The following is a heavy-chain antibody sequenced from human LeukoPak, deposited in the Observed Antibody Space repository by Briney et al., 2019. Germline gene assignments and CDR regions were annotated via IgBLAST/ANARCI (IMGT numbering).Heavy chain of an antibody. CDR2: MYYSGST. CDR3: ARRGYCSGTNCYYFDH. J-gene: IGHJ4*02. CDR1: GGSFSGYY. Sequence: SETLSLTCAVYGGSFSGYYWGWIRQPPGKGLEWIGNMYYSGSTYYNSSLKSRVTISVDTSKNQFSLKLSSVTAADTAVYYCARRGYCSGTNCYYFDHWGQGTLVTVSS. D-gene: IGHD2-15*01. V-gene: IGHV4-34*01.